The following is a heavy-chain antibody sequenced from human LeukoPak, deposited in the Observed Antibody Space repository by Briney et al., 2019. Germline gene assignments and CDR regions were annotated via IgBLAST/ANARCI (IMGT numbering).Heavy chain of an antibody. CDR1: TDTSGMVA. J-gene: IGHJ5*01. V-gene: IGHV1-69*04. CDR2: TIPIIGIA. Sequence: PSVTVSCKVPTDTSGMVATSWERQPHGQGLEWIGRTIPIIGIANYAQECQCRHTITADTSTSTAYMELTNMRSDDTAVYCCARHFLLPFDSWGRGTLVTVSS. CDR3: ARHFLLPFDS. D-gene: IGHD3-3*02.